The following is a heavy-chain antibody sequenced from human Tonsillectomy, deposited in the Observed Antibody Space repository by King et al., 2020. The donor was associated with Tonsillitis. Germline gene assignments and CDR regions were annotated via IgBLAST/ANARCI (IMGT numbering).Heavy chain of an antibody. J-gene: IGHJ4*02. V-gene: IGHV3-74*01. CDR2: IKSDGRAT. Sequence: VQLVESGGGLVQPGGSLRLSCVASEFTFSDYWMHWVRQAPGKGLVWVSRIKSDGRATNYADSVKGRFTISRDNAKNTLYLQMNNVRAEDTAVYYCARGVVYYYDSRGYYNFDSWGQGTLVTVSS. D-gene: IGHD3-22*01. CDR3: ARGVVYYYDSRGYYNFDS. CDR1: EFTFSDYW.